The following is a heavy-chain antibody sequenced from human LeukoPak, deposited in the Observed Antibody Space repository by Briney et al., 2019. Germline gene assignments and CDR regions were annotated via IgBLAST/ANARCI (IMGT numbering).Heavy chain of an antibody. J-gene: IGHJ4*02. CDR2: IYYSGST. D-gene: IGHD6-19*01. V-gene: IGHV4-59*13. CDR3: AVGYSSGWTPFDY. Sequence: PSEPLTLPCTVSGDPMSRYYWSWLRQPPGKGLEGIGYIYYSGSTIFNPSLKRRVTISVDTSKNQFSLKLSSVTAADTAVYYCAVGYSSGWTPFDYWGQGTLVTVSS. CDR1: GDPMSRYY.